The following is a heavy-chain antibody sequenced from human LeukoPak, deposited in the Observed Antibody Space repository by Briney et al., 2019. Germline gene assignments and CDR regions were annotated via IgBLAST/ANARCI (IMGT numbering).Heavy chain of an antibody. J-gene: IGHJ4*02. V-gene: IGHV3-49*03. Sequence: GGSLRLSCTASGFTFGDYAMSWFRQAPGKGLEWVGFIRSKAYGGTTEYAASVKGRFTISRDDSKSIACLQMNSLKTEDTAVYYCTRDVWSGYNDYWGQGTLVTVSS. CDR1: GFTFGDYA. D-gene: IGHD3-3*01. CDR3: TRDVWSGYNDY. CDR2: IRSKAYGGTT.